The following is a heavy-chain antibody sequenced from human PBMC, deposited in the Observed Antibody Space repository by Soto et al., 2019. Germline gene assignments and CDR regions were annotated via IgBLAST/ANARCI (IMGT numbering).Heavy chain of an antibody. CDR3: AKRSSSSTFDY. CDR1: GFTFSSYA. CDR2: ISGSDDST. D-gene: IGHD6-6*01. Sequence: EVQLLECGGGLVQPGESLRLSCAASGFTFSSYAMSWVRQAPGKGLEWVSVISGSDDSTYCADSVKGRFTISRDNSKNTLYLQMNSLRAEDTAVYYCAKRSSSSTFDYWGQGTLVTVSS. J-gene: IGHJ4*02. V-gene: IGHV3-23*01.